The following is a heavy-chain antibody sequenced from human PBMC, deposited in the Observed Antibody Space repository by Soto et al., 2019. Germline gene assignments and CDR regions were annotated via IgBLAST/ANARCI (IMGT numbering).Heavy chain of an antibody. CDR1: GGSFSGYY. D-gene: IGHD3-16*02. V-gene: IGHV4-34*01. CDR2: INHSGST. Sequence: QVQLQQWGAGLLKPSETLSLTCAVYGGSFSGYYWSWIRQPPGKGLEWIGEINHSGSTNYNPSLKSRVTISVDTSQNQFSLKLSSVTAADTAVYYCARGRIMITFGGVIVPNWFDPWGQGTLVTVSS. J-gene: IGHJ5*02. CDR3: ARGRIMITFGGVIVPNWFDP.